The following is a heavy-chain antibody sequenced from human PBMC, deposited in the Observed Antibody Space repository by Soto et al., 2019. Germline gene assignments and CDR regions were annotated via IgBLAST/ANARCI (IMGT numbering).Heavy chain of an antibody. CDR1: GFTFSSYA. D-gene: IGHD6-19*01. Sequence: VQLLESGGGLVQPGGSLRLSCAASGFTFSSYAMSWVRQAPGKGLEWVAVISYDGSNKYYADSVKGRFTISRDNSKNTLYLQMNSLRAEDTAVYYCARDCAYSSGWYESGAFDIWGQGTMVTVSS. CDR2: ISYDGSNK. CDR3: ARDCAYSSGWYESGAFDI. V-gene: IGHV3-30-3*01. J-gene: IGHJ3*02.